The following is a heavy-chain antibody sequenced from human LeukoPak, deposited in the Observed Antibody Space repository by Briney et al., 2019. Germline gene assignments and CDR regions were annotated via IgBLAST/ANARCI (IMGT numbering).Heavy chain of an antibody. J-gene: IGHJ4*02. CDR1: GFTSSSYA. CDR3: AKDRGGWYTEVVDY. V-gene: IGHV3-30*02. D-gene: IGHD6-19*01. CDR2: IRYDGSNK. Sequence: PGGSLRLSCAASGFTSSSYAMHWVRQAPGKGLEWVAVIRYDGSNKYYADSVKGRFTISRDNSKNTLYLQMNSLRAEDTAVYYCAKDRGGWYTEVVDYWGQGTLVTVSS.